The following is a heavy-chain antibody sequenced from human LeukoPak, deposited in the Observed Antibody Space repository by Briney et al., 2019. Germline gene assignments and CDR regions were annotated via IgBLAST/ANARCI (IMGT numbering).Heavy chain of an antibody. CDR3: ATLWSGTLYMDV. V-gene: IGHV4-38-2*01. Sequence: SETLSLTCAVSGYSISSGYYWGWIRQPPGKGLEWIGSIYHSGSTYYNPSLKSRVTISVDTSKNQFSLKLSSVTAADTAVCYCATLWSGTLYMDVWGKGTTVTVSS. D-gene: IGHD3-3*01. CDR1: GYSISSGYY. J-gene: IGHJ6*03. CDR2: IYHSGST.